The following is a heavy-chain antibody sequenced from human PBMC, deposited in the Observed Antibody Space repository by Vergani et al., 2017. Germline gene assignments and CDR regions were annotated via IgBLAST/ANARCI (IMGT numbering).Heavy chain of an antibody. J-gene: IGHJ5*02. V-gene: IGHV4-34*01. CDR2: INHSGST. CDR1: GGSFSGDY. D-gene: IGHD1-1*01. Sequence: QVQLQQWGAGLLKPSETLSLTCAVYGGSFSGDYWSWIRQPPGKGLEWIGEINHSGSTNYNPSLKSRVTISVDTSKNQFSLKLSSVTAADTAVYYCARDGYKTSRLSGWFDPWGQGTLVTVSS. CDR3: ARDGYKTSRLSGWFDP.